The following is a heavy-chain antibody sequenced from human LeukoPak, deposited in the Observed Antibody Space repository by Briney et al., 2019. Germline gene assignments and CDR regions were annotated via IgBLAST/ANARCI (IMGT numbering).Heavy chain of an antibody. J-gene: IGHJ4*02. V-gene: IGHV4-31*03. CDR1: GGSISSGGYY. D-gene: IGHD2/OR15-2a*01. CDR3: ARGHYFDINLAFAY. Sequence: PSETLSLTCTVSGGSISSGGYYWTWIRQHPGKGLELIGYIYYRGSTYYNPSLKSRLTISADTSENQFSLNLSSVTAADTAVYYCARGHYFDINLAFAYWGRGALVTVSS. CDR2: IYYRGST.